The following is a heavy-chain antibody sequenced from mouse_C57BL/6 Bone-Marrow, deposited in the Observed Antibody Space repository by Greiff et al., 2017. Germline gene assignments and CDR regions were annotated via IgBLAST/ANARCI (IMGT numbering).Heavy chain of an antibody. J-gene: IGHJ4*01. V-gene: IGHV1-50*01. Sequence: VQLQQPGAELVKPGASVKLSCKASGYTFTSYWMQWVKQRPGQGLEWIGEIDPSDSYTNYTQKFKGKATLTVDTSSSTAYMQLSSLTSEDSAVYYCAREWFYYGNYDAMDYWGQGTSVTVSS. CDR1: GYTFTSYW. CDR3: AREWFYYGNYDAMDY. D-gene: IGHD2-1*01. CDR2: IDPSDSYT.